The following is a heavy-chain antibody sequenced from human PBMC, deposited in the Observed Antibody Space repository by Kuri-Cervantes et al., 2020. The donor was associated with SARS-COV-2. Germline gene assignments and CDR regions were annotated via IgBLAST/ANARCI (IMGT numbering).Heavy chain of an antibody. D-gene: IGHD2-2*01. V-gene: IGHV4-38-2*02. CDR1: GGSISSYY. Sequence: GSLRLSCTVSGGSISSYYWGWIRQPPGKGLEWIGSIYHSGSTYYNPSLKSRVTISVDTSKNQFSLKLSSVTAADTAVYYCARVGAVVPAATYYFDYWGQGTLVTVSS. CDR2: IYHSGST. J-gene: IGHJ4*02. CDR3: ARVGAVVPAATYYFDY.